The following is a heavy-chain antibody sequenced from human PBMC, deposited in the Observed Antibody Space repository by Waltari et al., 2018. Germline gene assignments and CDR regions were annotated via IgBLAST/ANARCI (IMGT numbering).Heavy chain of an antibody. Sequence: EVQLEESGGGLVKPGGSLRLSCAASGFTLGNVWMSWVRQAPGKGLEGVGRIKSNSDGGTVEYAAPVKGRFTILRDDLKNTLYLEMNSLKTEDTAMYYCTTSPDFWSGYYPFDYWGQGTLVTVSS. CDR3: TTSPDFWSGYYPFDY. CDR1: GFTLGNVW. V-gene: IGHV3-15*05. CDR2: IKSNSDGGTV. J-gene: IGHJ4*02. D-gene: IGHD3-3*01.